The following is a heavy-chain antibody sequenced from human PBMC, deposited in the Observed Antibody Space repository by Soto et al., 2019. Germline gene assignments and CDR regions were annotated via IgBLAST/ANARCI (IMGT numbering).Heavy chain of an antibody. CDR2: ISGSGGST. CDR3: ASAAREYYYYDMDA. CDR1: GFTFSSYA. J-gene: IGHJ6*02. Sequence: PGWSLRHSCAASGFTFSSYAMSWVRQAPGKGLEWVSAISGSGGSTYYADSVKGRFTISRDNSKNTLYLQMNSLRAEDTAVYYCASAAREYYYYDMDALGQETTVTVSS. V-gene: IGHV3-23*01.